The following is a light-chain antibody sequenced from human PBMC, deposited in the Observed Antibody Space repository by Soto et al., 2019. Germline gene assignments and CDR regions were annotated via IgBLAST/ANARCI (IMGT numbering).Light chain of an antibody. CDR2: EVS. V-gene: IGKV2D-29*01. CDR3: VQTIQLPWT. CDR1: QSLLHSDGKTY. Sequence: EIVMTQTPLSLSVTPGQPASISCKSSQSLLHSDGKTYFYWYLQKPGQPPQLLIYEVSNRFSGRPERFSGSGSGTDFTLKISRVEAEYAGIYYCVQTIQLPWTFGQGTKVEIK. J-gene: IGKJ1*01.